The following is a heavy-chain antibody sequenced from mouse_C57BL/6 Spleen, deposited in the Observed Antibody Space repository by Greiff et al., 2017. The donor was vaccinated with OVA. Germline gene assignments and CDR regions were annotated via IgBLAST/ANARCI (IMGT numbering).Heavy chain of an antibody. V-gene: IGHV8-12*01. D-gene: IGHD1-1*01. CDR2: IYWDDDK. CDR3: AREGGSSYFDY. CDR1: GFSLSTSGMG. J-gene: IGHJ2*01. Sequence: QVTLKECGPGILQSSQTLSLTCSFSGFSLSTSGMGVSWIRQPSGKGLEWLAHIYWDDDKRYNPSLKSRLTISKDTSRNQVFLKITSVDTADTATYYCAREGGSSYFDYWGQGTTLTVSS.